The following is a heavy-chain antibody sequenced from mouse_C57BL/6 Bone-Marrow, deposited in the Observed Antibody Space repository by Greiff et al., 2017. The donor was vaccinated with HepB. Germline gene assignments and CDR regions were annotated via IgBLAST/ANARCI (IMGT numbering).Heavy chain of an antibody. V-gene: IGHV1-81*01. D-gene: IGHD1-1*01. CDR2: IYPRSGNT. J-gene: IGHJ4*01. CDR3: ARAVITTVVADY. CDR1: GYTFTSYG. Sequence: VQLQESGAELARPGASVKLSCKASGYTFTSYGISWVKQRTGQGLEWIGEIYPRSGNTYYNEKFKGKATLTADKSSSTAYMELRSLTSEDSAVYFCARAVITTVVADYWGQGTSVTVSS.